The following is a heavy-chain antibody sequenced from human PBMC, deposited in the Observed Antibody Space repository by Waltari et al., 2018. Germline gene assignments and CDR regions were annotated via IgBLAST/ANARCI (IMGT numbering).Heavy chain of an antibody. J-gene: IGHJ4*02. V-gene: IGHV1-8*01. D-gene: IGHD2-21*02. Sequence: QVQLVQSAAEVKKPGSSVKVSCKASGYTFPNFVINWVRRATGQGLEWLGWMNPNTGNTGYAQQFRGRGTMTRSTSISTAYMELSSLRSEDTAVYYCGRAPHGVTMLGYWGQGTLVTVSS. CDR1: GYTFPNFV. CDR2: MNPNTGNT. CDR3: GRAPHGVTMLGY.